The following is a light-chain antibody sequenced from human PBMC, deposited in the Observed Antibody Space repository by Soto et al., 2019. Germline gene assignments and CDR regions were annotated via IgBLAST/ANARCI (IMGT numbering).Light chain of an antibody. CDR1: SSDVGGYNY. Sequence: QSVLTQPPSASGSAGQAVTISCTGTSSDVGGYNYVSWYQQHPGKAPKLMIFEVSKRPSGVPDRFSGSKSGNTASLIVSGLQVEDEADYYCSSYAGSNNLVFGGGTKVTVL. J-gene: IGLJ2*01. V-gene: IGLV2-8*01. CDR3: SSYAGSNNLV. CDR2: EVS.